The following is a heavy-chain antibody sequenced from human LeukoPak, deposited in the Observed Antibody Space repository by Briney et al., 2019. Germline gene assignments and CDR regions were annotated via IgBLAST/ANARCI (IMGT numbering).Heavy chain of an antibody. V-gene: IGHV5-51*01. D-gene: IGHD2-2*01. CDR1: GYSFTSYW. J-gene: IGHJ4*02. CDR2: IYPGDSDT. CDR3: ARLRYCSSTSCYRYYFDY. Sequence: GESLKISCKGSGYSFTSYWIGWVRQMPGKGLEWMGIIYPGDSDTRYSPSFQGQVTISADKSISTAYLQWSSLKASDTAMYYCARLRYCSSTSCYRYYFDYWGQGTLVTVSS.